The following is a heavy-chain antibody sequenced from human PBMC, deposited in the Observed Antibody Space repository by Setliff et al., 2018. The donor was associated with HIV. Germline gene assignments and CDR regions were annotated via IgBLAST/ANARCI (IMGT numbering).Heavy chain of an antibody. CDR1: GGSINSGGYS. J-gene: IGHJ2*01. V-gene: IGHV4-30-2*01. D-gene: IGHD6-19*01. CDR3: ARDSMYSSGWYGWYFDL. CDR2: IYQSGST. Sequence: PSETLSLTCAVFGGSINSGGYSWSWIRQPPGKGLEWIGYIYQSGSTYYNPSLKSRVTISVDTSKNQFSLNLNSVTAADTAVYYCARDSMYSSGWYGWYFDLWGRGTLVTVSS.